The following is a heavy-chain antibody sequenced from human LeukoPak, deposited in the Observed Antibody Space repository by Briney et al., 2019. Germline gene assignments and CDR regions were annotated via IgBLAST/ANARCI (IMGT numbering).Heavy chain of an antibody. CDR1: GFTFSSYA. D-gene: IGHD1-26*01. V-gene: IGHV3-30-3*01. Sequence: GGSLRLSCAASGFTFSSYAMHWVRQAPGKGLEWVAVISYDGSNKYYADSVKRRFTISRDNSKNTLYLQMNSLRAEDTAVYYCASARVGAFYYYYGMDVWGQGTTVTVSS. CDR3: ASARVGAFYYYYGMDV. J-gene: IGHJ6*02. CDR2: ISYDGSNK.